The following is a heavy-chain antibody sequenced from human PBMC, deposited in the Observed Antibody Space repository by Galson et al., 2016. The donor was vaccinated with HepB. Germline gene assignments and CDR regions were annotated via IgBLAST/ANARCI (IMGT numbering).Heavy chain of an antibody. CDR3: AQPRTTVTTLYYYYGMDV. Sequence: SVKVSCKASGGTFSNYAISWVRQAPGQGLEWMGGIIPIFGTANYAQKSQGRVTITADESTSTAYMELSSLRSEDTAVYYCAQPRTTVTTLYYYYGMDVWGQGTTVTVSS. V-gene: IGHV1-69*13. CDR1: GGTFSNYA. D-gene: IGHD4-17*01. CDR2: IIPIFGTA. J-gene: IGHJ6*02.